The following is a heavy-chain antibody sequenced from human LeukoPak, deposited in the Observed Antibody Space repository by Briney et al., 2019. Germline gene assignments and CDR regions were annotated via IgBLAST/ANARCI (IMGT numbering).Heavy chain of an antibody. V-gene: IGHV1-24*01. J-gene: IGHJ3*02. CDR3: ATEGWYSGSRDAFDI. CDR1: GYTLTELS. D-gene: IGHD1-26*01. CDR2: FDPEDGET. Sequence: EASVKVSCKVSGYTLTELSMHWVRQAPGKGLEWMGGFDPEDGETIYAQKFQGRVTMTEDTSTDTAYMELSSLRSEDTAVYYCATEGWYSGSRDAFDIWGQGTMVTVSS.